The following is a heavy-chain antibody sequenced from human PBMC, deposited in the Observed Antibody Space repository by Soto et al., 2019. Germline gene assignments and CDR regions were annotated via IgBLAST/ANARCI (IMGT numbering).Heavy chain of an antibody. D-gene: IGHD2-15*01. CDR1: GFTVSSKY. Sequence: GGSLRLSCAASGFTVSSKYMSWVRQAPGKGLEWVSYISSSGSTIYYADSVKGRFTISRDNAKNSLYLQMNSLRAEDTAVYYCARVTPDSLFDPWGQGSLVTVSS. V-gene: IGHV3-11*01. J-gene: IGHJ5*02. CDR3: ARVTPDSLFDP. CDR2: ISSSGSTI.